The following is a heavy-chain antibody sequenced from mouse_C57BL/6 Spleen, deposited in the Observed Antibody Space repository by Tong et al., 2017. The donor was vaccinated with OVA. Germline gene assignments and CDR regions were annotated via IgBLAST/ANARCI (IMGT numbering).Heavy chain of an antibody. CDR2: IWGGGST. D-gene: IGHD2-2*01. J-gene: IGHJ3*01. CDR3: AKEYGYDVRAWFAY. V-gene: IGHV2-9*01. Sequence: VQLQESGPGLVAPSQSLSITCTVSGFSLTSYGVDWVRQPPGKGLEWLGVIWGGGSTNYNSTLMSRLSINKDNSKSHVYLKLNSLQTDDTATYYCAKEYGYDVRAWFAYWGQGTLVTVSA. CDR1: GFSLTSYG.